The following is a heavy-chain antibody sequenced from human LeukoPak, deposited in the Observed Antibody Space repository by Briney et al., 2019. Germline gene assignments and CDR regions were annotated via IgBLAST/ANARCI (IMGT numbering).Heavy chain of an antibody. CDR2: IYYSGST. D-gene: IGHD3-3*01. J-gene: IGHJ5*02. V-gene: IGHV4-39*01. CDR1: GRSIRSSSYY. Sequence: SETLSPTCTVSGRSIRSSSYYWGWIRQPPGEGLEWVGSIYYSGSTYYNPSLKSRVTISVDTSKNQSSLKLSSVPAADTAVYYCARHYYDFWSGYLDWFDPWGQGTLVSVSS. CDR3: ARHYYDFWSGYLDWFDP.